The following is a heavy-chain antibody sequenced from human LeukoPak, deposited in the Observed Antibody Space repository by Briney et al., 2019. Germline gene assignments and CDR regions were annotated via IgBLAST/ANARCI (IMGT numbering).Heavy chain of an antibody. CDR3: ARAPYGGNFFDY. V-gene: IGHV3-7*04. D-gene: IGHD4-23*01. CDR2: IKQDGSEK. CDR1: GFTFSTYW. J-gene: IGHJ4*02. Sequence: VGSRRLSCAAAGFTFSTYWMSWVRQAPGKGLEWVANIKQDGSEKYYVDSVKGRFTISRDNAKNSLYLQMNSLRAEDTAVYYCARAPYGGNFFDYWGQGTLVNVSS.